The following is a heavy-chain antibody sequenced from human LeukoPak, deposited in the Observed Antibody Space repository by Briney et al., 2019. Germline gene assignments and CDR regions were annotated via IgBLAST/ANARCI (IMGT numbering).Heavy chain of an antibody. D-gene: IGHD5-12*01. V-gene: IGHV3-23*03. CDR2: IYSGGST. Sequence: GSLRLSCAASGFTFDDYAMHWVRQAPGKGLEWVSVIYSGGSTYYADSVKGRFTISRDNSKNTLYLQMNSLRAEDTAVYYCAKDPPRRGYSASPQENWGQGTLVTVSS. CDR1: GFTFDDYA. J-gene: IGHJ4*02. CDR3: AKDPPRRGYSASPQEN.